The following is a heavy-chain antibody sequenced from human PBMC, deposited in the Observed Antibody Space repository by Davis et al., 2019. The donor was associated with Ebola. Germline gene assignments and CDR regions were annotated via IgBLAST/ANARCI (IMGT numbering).Heavy chain of an antibody. J-gene: IGHJ4*02. CDR3: ATGNVAIAAAGYFDY. Sequence: GESLKISCAASGFTFSDYTMNWLRQAPGKGLEWVSSISSTSIYFYYADSLKGRFTISRDNSKNTLYLQMNSLRAEDTAVYYCATGNVAIAAAGYFDYWGQGTLVTVSS. D-gene: IGHD6-13*01. CDR2: ISSTSIYF. CDR1: GFTFSDYT. V-gene: IGHV3-21*01.